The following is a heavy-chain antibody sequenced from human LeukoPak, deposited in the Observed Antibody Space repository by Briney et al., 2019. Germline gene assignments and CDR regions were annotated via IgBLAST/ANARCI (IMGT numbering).Heavy chain of an antibody. D-gene: IGHD2-21*02. Sequence: ASVKVSCKASGYTFTGYYMHWVRQAPGQGLEWMGWISPNSGGTNYAQKFQGRVTMTRDTSISTAYMELSRLRSDDTAVYYCAIAYCGGDCYGPGFDYWGQGTLVTVSS. CDR2: ISPNSGGT. CDR3: AIAYCGGDCYGPGFDY. CDR1: GYTFTGYY. V-gene: IGHV1-2*02. J-gene: IGHJ4*02.